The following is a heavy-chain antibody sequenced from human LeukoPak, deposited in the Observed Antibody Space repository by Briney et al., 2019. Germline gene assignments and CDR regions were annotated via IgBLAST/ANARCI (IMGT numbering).Heavy chain of an antibody. Sequence: GGSLRLSCAASGFTFSSYAMSWVRQAPGKGLEWVSAISGSGGSTYYADSVKGRFTISRDNSKNTLYLQMNSLRAEDTAVYYCAKRDRYYYYDSSGVFDYWGQGTLVTVAS. CDR2: ISGSGGST. CDR3: AKRDRYYYYDSSGVFDY. D-gene: IGHD3-22*01. J-gene: IGHJ4*02. CDR1: GFTFSSYA. V-gene: IGHV3-23*01.